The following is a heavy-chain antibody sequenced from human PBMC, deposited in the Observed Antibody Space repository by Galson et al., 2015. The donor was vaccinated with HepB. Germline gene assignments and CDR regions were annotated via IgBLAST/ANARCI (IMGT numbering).Heavy chain of an antibody. CDR3: AARITVAGQFDY. V-gene: IGHV1-2*02. J-gene: IGHJ4*02. CDR1: GGTFSSYA. Sequence: SVKVSCKASGGTFSSYAISWVRQAPGQGLEWMGWINLNNGGTNYAQKFQGRVTMTRDTSISTVYMELSRLRSDDTAVYYCAARITVAGQFDYWGQGTLVTVSS. D-gene: IGHD6-19*01. CDR2: INLNNGGT.